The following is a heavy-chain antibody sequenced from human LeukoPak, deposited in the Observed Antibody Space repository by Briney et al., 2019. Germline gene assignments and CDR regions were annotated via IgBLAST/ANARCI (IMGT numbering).Heavy chain of an antibody. Sequence: PGGSLRLSCAASGFTFDDYAMHWVRQAPGKGLEWVSGISWNSGSIGYADSVKGRFTISRDNAKNSLYLQMNSLRAEDTALYYCAKDGAAAGTNYYYYYMDVWGKGTTVTVSS. D-gene: IGHD6-13*01. CDR1: GFTFDDYA. V-gene: IGHV3-9*01. CDR2: ISWNSGSI. CDR3: AKDGAAAGTNYYYYYMDV. J-gene: IGHJ6*03.